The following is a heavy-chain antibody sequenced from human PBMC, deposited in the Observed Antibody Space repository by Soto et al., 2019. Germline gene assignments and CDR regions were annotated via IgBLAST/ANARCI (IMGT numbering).Heavy chain of an antibody. V-gene: IGHV1-2*02. D-gene: IGHD1-26*01. CDR2: IGPESGAT. CDR1: GYIFSTYT. J-gene: IGHJ4*02. Sequence: ASVKVSCKASGYIFSTYTMHWVRQAPGQRLEWMGEIGPESGATRYAQRFQGRVTMTRDMSITTVYMELNNLSPDDTAVYYCGRGRSGQIVVFYWGQGTPVTVSS. CDR3: GRGRSGQIVVFY.